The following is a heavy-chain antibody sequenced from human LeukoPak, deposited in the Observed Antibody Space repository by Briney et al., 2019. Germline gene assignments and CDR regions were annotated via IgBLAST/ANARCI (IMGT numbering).Heavy chain of an antibody. Sequence: SETLSLTCTVSGGSISNYFWSWVRQPAGKGLEWIGRIYSTGRSDYNPSLKSRITMSVDTSKNQFSLRLTSVTAADTAVYYCARSPTKRVPEDYWGQGTLVTVSS. CDR3: ARSPTKRVPEDY. CDR1: GGSISNYF. J-gene: IGHJ4*02. V-gene: IGHV4-4*07. D-gene: IGHD2-2*01. CDR2: IYSTGRS.